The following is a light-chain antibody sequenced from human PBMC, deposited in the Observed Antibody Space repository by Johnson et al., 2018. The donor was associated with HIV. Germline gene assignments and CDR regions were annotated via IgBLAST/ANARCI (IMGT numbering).Light chain of an antibody. Sequence: QSVLTQPPSVSAAPGQKVTISCSGSSSNIGNNYVSWYQHLPGTAPKLLMYENNKRPSGIPDRFSGSKSATSATLGITGLQTGYEADYYCGTWDSSLSAHYIFGTGTKVTVL. CDR2: ENN. V-gene: IGLV1-51*02. J-gene: IGLJ1*01. CDR3: GTWDSSLSAHYI. CDR1: SSNIGNNY.